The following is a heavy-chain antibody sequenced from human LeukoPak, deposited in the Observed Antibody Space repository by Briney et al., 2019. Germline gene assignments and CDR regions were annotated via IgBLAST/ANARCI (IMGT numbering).Heavy chain of an antibody. D-gene: IGHD6-19*01. Sequence: GGSLRLSCTASGFTFGDYAMSWVRQAPGKGLEWVGFIRSKAYGGTTEYAASVKGRFTISRDDSKSIAYLQMNSLKTEDTAVYYCTRDLRRGATLDLDIAVASNDYWGQGTLVTVSS. CDR2: IRSKAYGGTT. V-gene: IGHV3-49*04. CDR1: GFTFGDYA. CDR3: TRDLRRGATLDLDIAVASNDY. J-gene: IGHJ4*02.